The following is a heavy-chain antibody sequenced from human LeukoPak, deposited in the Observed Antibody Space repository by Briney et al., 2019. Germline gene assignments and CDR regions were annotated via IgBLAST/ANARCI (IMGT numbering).Heavy chain of an antibody. CDR1: GGSISSSSYY. Sequence: PSETLSLTCTVSGGSISSSSYYWGWIRQPPGKGLEWIGSIYYSGSTYYNPSLKSRVTISVDTSENQFSLKLSSVTAADTAVYYCATRPLWFGEFHDYWGQGTLVTVSS. CDR3: ATRPLWFGEFHDY. J-gene: IGHJ4*02. V-gene: IGHV4-39*07. CDR2: IYYSGST. D-gene: IGHD3-10*01.